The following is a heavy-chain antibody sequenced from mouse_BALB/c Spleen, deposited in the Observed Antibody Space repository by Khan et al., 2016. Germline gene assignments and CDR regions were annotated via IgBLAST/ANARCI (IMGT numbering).Heavy chain of an antibody. Sequence: QVQLQQSGAELVRPGSSVKISCKASGYEFSSYWMNWVKQRPGQGLEWIGQIYPGDGDTNYNGKFKGKATLTADKSSSTAYMQLSSLTSEDSAFYFCALYDRAAMDYWSQGTSVTVSS. CDR2: IYPGDGDT. CDR1: GYEFSSYW. V-gene: IGHV1-80*01. D-gene: IGHD2-14*01. CDR3: ALYDRAAMDY. J-gene: IGHJ4*01.